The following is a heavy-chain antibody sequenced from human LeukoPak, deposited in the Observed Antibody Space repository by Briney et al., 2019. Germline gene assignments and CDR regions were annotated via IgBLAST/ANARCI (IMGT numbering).Heavy chain of an antibody. CDR3: AADYGDYYFDY. D-gene: IGHD4-17*01. V-gene: IGHV3-33*01. CDR2: IWYDGSNK. J-gene: IGHJ4*02. Sequence: GRSLRLSCAASGSTFSSYGMHWVRQAPGKGLEWVAVIWYDGSNKYYADSVKGRFTISRDNSKNTLYLQMNSLRAEDTAVYYCAADYGDYYFDYWGQGTLVTVSS. CDR1: GSTFSSYG.